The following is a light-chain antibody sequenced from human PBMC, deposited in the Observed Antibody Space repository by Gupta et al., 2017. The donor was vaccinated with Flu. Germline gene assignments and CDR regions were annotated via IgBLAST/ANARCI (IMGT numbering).Light chain of an antibody. CDR2: GAS. V-gene: IGKV3-20*01. Sequence: EIVLTQSPGTLSLSPGERATLSSRASQSVSSSYLAWYQQKPGQAPRLLIYGASSRATGITDRFSGSGSGTDFTLTISRLETEDFAVYYCQQYGSSRWTFGQGTKVEIK. CDR1: QSVSSSY. CDR3: QQYGSSRWT. J-gene: IGKJ1*01.